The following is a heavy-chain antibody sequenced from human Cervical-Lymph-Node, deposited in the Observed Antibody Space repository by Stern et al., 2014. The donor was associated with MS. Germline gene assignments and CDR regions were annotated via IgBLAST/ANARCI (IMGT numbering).Heavy chain of an antibody. CDR2: MNPNNGNT. Sequence: VQLGESGAEVKKPGASVKVSCTASGYTFTNYDINWVRQATGQGLEWMGWMNPNNGNTGYGQKIKGRVTLNRNTSIKQAYMMLSSLRSDDSCVYYCARGRVDLIRALGIWGQGTMVTVSS. CDR3: ARGRVDLIRALGI. V-gene: IGHV1-8*02. J-gene: IGHJ3*02. CDR1: GYTFTNYD. D-gene: IGHD3-16*01.